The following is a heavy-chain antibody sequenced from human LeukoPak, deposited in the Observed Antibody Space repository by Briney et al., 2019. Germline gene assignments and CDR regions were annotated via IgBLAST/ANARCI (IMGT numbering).Heavy chain of an antibody. D-gene: IGHD5-12*01. Sequence: GASVKVSCKASGYTFTGYCMHWVRQAPGQGLEWMGWINANSGGTNYAQKFQGRVTMTRDTSITTAYMELSRLRSDDTAFYYCARAKYSGPNVAFDTWGQGTPVTVSS. V-gene: IGHV1-2*02. CDR2: INANSGGT. CDR1: GYTFTGYC. J-gene: IGHJ4*02. CDR3: ARAKYSGPNVAFDT.